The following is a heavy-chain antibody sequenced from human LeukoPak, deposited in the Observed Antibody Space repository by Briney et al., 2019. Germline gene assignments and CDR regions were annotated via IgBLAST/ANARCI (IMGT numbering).Heavy chain of an antibody. J-gene: IGHJ3*02. CDR3: ARDHTAVRGVIDAFDI. Sequence: SVKVSCKASGGTFSSYAISWVRQAPGQGLEWMGRIIPILGIANYAQKFQGRVTITADKSTSTAYMELSSLRSEDTAVYYCARDHTAVRGVIDAFDIWGQGTMVTVSS. V-gene: IGHV1-69*04. CDR1: GGTFSSYA. CDR2: IIPILGIA. D-gene: IGHD3-10*01.